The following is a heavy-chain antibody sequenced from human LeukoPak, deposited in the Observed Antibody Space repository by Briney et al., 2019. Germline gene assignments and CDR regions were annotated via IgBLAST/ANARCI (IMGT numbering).Heavy chain of an antibody. D-gene: IGHD3-9*01. CDR1: GFIFSSYG. V-gene: IGHV3-21*01. CDR2: YDSSTSYI. J-gene: IGHJ4*02. CDR3: TKAKVSSLTYFDWFPWN. Sequence: PGGSLRLSCEASGFIFSSYGMNWVRQAPGKGLEWVSSYDSSTSYIYYADSVKGRFTISRDIAKNSLYLQMDSLRAEDTAVYYCTKAKVSSLTYFDWFPWNWGQGSLVTVSS.